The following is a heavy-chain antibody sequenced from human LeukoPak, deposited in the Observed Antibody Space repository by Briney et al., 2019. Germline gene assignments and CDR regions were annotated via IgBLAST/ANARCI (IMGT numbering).Heavy chain of an antibody. J-gene: IGHJ4*02. D-gene: IGHD1-26*01. CDR2: IYSSGST. Sequence: GGSLRLSCAASGFTVSSNYMSWVRQAPGKGLEWVSVIYSSGSTYYADSVKGRFTISRDNSKNTLYLQMNSLRAEDTAVYYCARTLYSGSYYFDYWGQGTLVTVSS. CDR3: ARTLYSGSYYFDY. V-gene: IGHV3-53*01. CDR1: GFTVSSNY.